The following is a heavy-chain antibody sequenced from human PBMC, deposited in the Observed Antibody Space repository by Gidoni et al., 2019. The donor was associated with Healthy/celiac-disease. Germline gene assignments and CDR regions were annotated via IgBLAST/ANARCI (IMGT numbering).Heavy chain of an antibody. V-gene: IGHV4-59*01. Sequence: QVQLQESGPGLVKPSETLSLTCTVSGGSISSSYWSWIRQPPGKGLEWIGYIYYSGSTNYNPSLKSRVTISVDTSKNQFSLKLSSVTAADTAVYYCARVRQGGYYYYMDVWGKGTTVTVSS. D-gene: IGHD2-15*01. CDR1: GGSISSSY. J-gene: IGHJ6*03. CDR3: ARVRQGGYYYYMDV. CDR2: IYYSGST.